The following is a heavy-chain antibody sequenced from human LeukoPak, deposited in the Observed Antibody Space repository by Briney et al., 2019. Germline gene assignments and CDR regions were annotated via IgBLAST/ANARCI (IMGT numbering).Heavy chain of an antibody. Sequence: SETLSLTCTVSGGSVSSGNYYWSWIRQPPGKGLDWIGYIYYSGSTNYNPSLKSRVTISVDTSKNQFSLRLSSVTAADTAVYYCARGVVRGVPFDYWGQGTLVTVSS. V-gene: IGHV4-61*01. CDR1: GGSVSSGNYY. CDR3: ARGVVRGVPFDY. D-gene: IGHD3-10*01. J-gene: IGHJ4*02. CDR2: IYYSGST.